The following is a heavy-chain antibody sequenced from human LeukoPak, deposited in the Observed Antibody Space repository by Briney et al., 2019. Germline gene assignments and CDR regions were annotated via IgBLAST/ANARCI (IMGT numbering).Heavy chain of an antibody. CDR1: GFTFSDYY. D-gene: IGHD3-10*01. CDR3: ARDSRSMVRSTDDAFDI. Sequence: PGGSLRLSCAASGFTFSDYYMSWIRQAPGKGLEWVSYISSSGSTIYYADSVKGRFTISRDNAKNSLYLQMNSLRAEDTAVYYCARDSRSMVRSTDDAFDIWGQGTMVTVSS. J-gene: IGHJ3*02. CDR2: ISSSGSTI. V-gene: IGHV3-11*04.